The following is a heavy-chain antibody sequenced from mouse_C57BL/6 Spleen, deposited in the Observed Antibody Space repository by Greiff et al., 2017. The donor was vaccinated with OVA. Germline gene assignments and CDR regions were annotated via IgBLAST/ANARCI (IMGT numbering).Heavy chain of an antibody. J-gene: IGHJ4*01. V-gene: IGHV1-42*01. D-gene: IGHD1-1*01. Sequence: DVQLQESGPELVKPGASVKISCKASGYSFTGYYMNWVKQSPEKSLEWIGEIIPSTGGTTYNQKFKATATLTVDKSSSTTYVQLKSLTSEDSAVDYCARSEYYGRGDYWGQGTSVTVSS. CDR3: ARSEYYGRGDY. CDR1: GYSFTGYY. CDR2: IIPSTGGT.